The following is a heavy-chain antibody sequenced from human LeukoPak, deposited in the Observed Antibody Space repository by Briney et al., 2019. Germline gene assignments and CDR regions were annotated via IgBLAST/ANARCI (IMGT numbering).Heavy chain of an antibody. J-gene: IGHJ4*02. Sequence: GASVKVSCKASGYSFIRYHIHWVGQAPGQGLEWMGVLKLYDGSISHAQKFQGRVTMISDTSTSTVYMELSSLGSEDTAVYYCARDQEGFDYWGQGTLVTVSS. CDR1: GYSFIRYH. CDR2: LKLYDGSI. V-gene: IGHV1-46*01. CDR3: ARDQEGFDY.